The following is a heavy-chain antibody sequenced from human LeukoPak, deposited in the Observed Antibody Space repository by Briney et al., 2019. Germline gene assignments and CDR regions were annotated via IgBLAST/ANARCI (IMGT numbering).Heavy chain of an antibody. J-gene: IGHJ4*02. Sequence: ASVKVSCKASGYTFTTYKMHWVRQAPGQGLEWMGWISAYNGNTNYAQKLQGRVTMTTDTSTSTAYMELRSLRSDDTAVYYCARDLQSHYYDSSGYPAVYWGQGTLVTVSS. V-gene: IGHV1-18*04. CDR3: ARDLQSHYYDSSGYPAVY. D-gene: IGHD3-22*01. CDR2: ISAYNGNT. CDR1: GYTFTTYK.